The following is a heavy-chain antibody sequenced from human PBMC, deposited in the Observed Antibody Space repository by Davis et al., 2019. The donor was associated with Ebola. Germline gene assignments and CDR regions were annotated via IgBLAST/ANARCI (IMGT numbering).Heavy chain of an antibody. CDR2: INCSDGTT. CDR3: ARGPYGMDV. Sequence: AASVKVSCKASGYTFTLYYMHWVRQAPGQGLEWMGIINCSDGTTNYAQKFQGRVTITADKSTSTAYMELSSLRSEDTAVYYCARGPYGMDVWGQGTTVTVSS. J-gene: IGHJ6*02. CDR1: GYTFTLYY. V-gene: IGHV1-46*01.